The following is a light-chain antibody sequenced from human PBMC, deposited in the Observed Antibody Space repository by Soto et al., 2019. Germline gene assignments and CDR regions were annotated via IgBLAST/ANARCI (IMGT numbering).Light chain of an antibody. CDR2: GAS. Sequence: EIVMTQPPAPLSVSPGERATPSCRASQSVSSNLAWYQQKPGQAPRLLIYGASTRATGIPARFSGSGSGTEFTLTISSLQSEDFAVYYCQQYNNWWTFGQGTKVEIK. J-gene: IGKJ1*01. CDR3: QQYNNWWT. V-gene: IGKV3-15*01. CDR1: QSVSSN.